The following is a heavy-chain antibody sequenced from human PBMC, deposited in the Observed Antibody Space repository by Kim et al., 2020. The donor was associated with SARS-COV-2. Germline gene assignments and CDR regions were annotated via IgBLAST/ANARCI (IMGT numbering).Heavy chain of an antibody. CDR1: GYTFTSYA. CDR3: ARTRNIPPYFDY. Sequence: ASVKVSCKASGYTFTSYAMHWVRQAPGQRLEWMVWINAGNGNTKYSQKFQGRVTITRDTSASTAYMELSSLRSEDTAVYYCARTRNIPPYFDYWGQGTLVTVSS. CDR2: INAGNGNT. J-gene: IGHJ4*02. V-gene: IGHV1-3*01.